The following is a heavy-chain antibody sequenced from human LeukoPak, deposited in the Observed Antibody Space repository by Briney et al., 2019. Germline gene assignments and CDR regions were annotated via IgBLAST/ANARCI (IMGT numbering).Heavy chain of an antibody. J-gene: IGHJ4*02. CDR3: ARDLAGSRDK. D-gene: IGHD2-15*01. CDR2: IKQDGSEK. CDR1: GFTFSSYA. V-gene: IGHV3-7*01. Sequence: GGSLRLSCAASGFTFSSYAMHWVRQAPGKGLEWVANIKQDGSEKYYVDSVKGRFTISRDNAKNTLYLQMNSLRVEDTAVYYCARDLAGSRDKWGQGTLVTVSS.